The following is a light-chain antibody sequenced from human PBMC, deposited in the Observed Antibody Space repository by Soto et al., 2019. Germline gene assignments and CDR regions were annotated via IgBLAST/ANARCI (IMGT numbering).Light chain of an antibody. CDR1: SSDVGGYNY. J-gene: IGLJ1*01. CDR2: DVS. CDR3: SSYTSSSTLGV. V-gene: IGLV2-14*01. Sequence: QSVLTQPASVSGSPGQSITISCTGTSSDVGGYNYVSWYQQHPGKAPKLMVYDVSNRPSGVSNRFSGSKSGNTASLTISGFQAEDEVDYYCSSYTSSSTLGVFGTGTKVTVL.